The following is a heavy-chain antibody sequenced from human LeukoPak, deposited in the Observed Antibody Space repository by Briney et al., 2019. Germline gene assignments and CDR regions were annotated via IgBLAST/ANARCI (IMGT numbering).Heavy chain of an antibody. CDR1: GFTFSSYA. V-gene: IGHV3-23*01. D-gene: IGHD6-13*01. Sequence: GGSVRLSRAASGFTFSSYAMSWVRQAPGKGLEWVSDISGSGGNTYYADTVKGRFTVSRDNSKNTLYLQMNSLRAEDTAVYYCISSSWGGGSFDYWGQGTQVTVSS. J-gene: IGHJ4*02. CDR2: ISGSGGNT. CDR3: ISSSWGGGSFDY.